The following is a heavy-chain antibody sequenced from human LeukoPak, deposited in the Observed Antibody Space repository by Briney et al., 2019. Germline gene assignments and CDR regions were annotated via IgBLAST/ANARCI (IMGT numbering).Heavy chain of an antibody. J-gene: IGHJ4*02. CDR1: GFTFSDHY. Sequence: GGSLRLSCAASGFTFSDHYMDWVRQAPGKGLEWVGRTRNKANSYTTEYAASVKGRFTISRDDSKNSLYLQMNSLKTEDTAVYYCARVGATSGARFFDYWGQGTLVTVSS. V-gene: IGHV3-72*01. CDR2: TRNKANSYTT. D-gene: IGHD1-26*01. CDR3: ARVGATSGARFFDY.